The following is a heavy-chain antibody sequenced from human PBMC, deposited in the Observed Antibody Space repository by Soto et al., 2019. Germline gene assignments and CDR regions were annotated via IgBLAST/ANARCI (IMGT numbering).Heavy chain of an antibody. D-gene: IGHD2-2*01. CDR1: GGSFSGYY. CDR3: ARVPRYCSTCRGYYYYMDV. Sequence: SETLSLTCAVYGGSFSGYYWSWIRQPPGKGLEWIGEINHSGSTNYNPSLKSRVTISVDTSKNQFSLKLSSVTAADTAVYYCARVPRYCSTCRGYYYYMDVWGKGTTVTVSS. CDR2: INHSGST. V-gene: IGHV4-34*01. J-gene: IGHJ6*03.